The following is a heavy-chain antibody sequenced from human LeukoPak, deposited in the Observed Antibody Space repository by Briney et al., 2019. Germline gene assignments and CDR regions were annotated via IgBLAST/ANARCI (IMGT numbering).Heavy chain of an antibody. CDR3: ARSLLSGSYAEIDF. CDR2: ISSSSTYI. Sequence: PGGSLRLSCAASGFTFSSYNVNWVRQTPGKGLEWVSSISSSSTYIYYADSVRGRFTISRDNAKNSLYLQMNSLGAEDTAVYYCARSLLSGSYAEIDFWGQGTLVTVSS. D-gene: IGHD1-26*01. V-gene: IGHV3-21*01. CDR1: GFTFSSYN. J-gene: IGHJ4*02.